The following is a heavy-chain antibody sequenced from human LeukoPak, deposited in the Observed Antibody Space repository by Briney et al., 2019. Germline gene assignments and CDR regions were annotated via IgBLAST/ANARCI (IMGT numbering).Heavy chain of an antibody. CDR1: GASVRSDH. V-gene: IGHV4-59*02. CDR2: MHGSGSP. J-gene: IGHJ3*02. Sequence: SETLTLTCTVSGASVRSDHWNWIRQPPGKGLEWIAYMHGSGSPNYNPSLASRLTLSVAASENLLSLKLTSVTASDTAVDFWARVLSVNAFYIWGQGTLVTVSS. CDR3: ARVLSVNAFYI. D-gene: IGHD2/OR15-2a*01.